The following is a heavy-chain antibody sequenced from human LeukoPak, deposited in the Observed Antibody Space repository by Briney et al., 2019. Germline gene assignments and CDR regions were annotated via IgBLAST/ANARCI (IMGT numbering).Heavy chain of an antibody. CDR1: GGTFISYA. D-gene: IGHD3-22*01. V-gene: IGHV1-69*05. CDR3: ARDFYDSSGYYYLFDY. CDR2: IIPIFGTA. Sequence: GASVKVSCKASGGTFISYAISWVRQAPGQGLEWMGGIIPIFGTANYAQKFQGRVTITTDESTSTAYMELSSLRSEDTAVYYCARDFYDSSGYYYLFDYWGQGTLVTVSS. J-gene: IGHJ4*02.